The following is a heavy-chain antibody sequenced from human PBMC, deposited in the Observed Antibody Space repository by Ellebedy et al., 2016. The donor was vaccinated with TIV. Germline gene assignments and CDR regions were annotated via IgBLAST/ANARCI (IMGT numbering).Heavy chain of an antibody. J-gene: IGHJ4*02. D-gene: IGHD5-18*01. CDR3: ARANTAMDLFDY. CDR2: IYHSGST. CDR1: GGSISSSNW. Sequence: SETLSLXCAVSGGSISSSNWWSWVRQPPGKGLEWIGYIYHSGSTYYNPSLKSRVTISVDRSKNQFSLKLSSVTAADTAVYYCARANTAMDLFDYWGQGTLVTVSS. V-gene: IGHV4-4*02.